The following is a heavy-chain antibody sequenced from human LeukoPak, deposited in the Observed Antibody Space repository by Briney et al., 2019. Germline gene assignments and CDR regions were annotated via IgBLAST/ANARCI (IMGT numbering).Heavy chain of an antibody. CDR1: GYTFTGYY. J-gene: IGHJ3*02. CDR3: ARERGALYCSSTSCQKGGAFDI. Sequence: GASVKVSCKASGYTFTGYYMHWVRQAPGQGLEWMGWINPNSGGTNYAQKLQGWVTMTRDTSISTAYMELSRLRSDDTAVYYCARERGALYCSSTSCQKGGAFDIWGQGTMVTVSS. CDR2: INPNSGGT. V-gene: IGHV1-2*04. D-gene: IGHD2-2*01.